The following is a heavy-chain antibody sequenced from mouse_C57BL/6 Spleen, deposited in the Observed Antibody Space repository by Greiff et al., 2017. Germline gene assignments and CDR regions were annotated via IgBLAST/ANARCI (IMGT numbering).Heavy chain of an antibody. CDR2: IDPENGDT. V-gene: IGHV14-4*01. CDR1: GFNIKDDY. J-gene: IGHJ1*03. Sequence: VQLQQSGAELVRPGASVKLSCTASGFNIKDDYMHWVKQRPEQGLEWIGCIDPENGDTEYASKFQGKATITADTSSNTAYLQLSSLTSEDTAVYYCTIWGTTVVARYFDVWGTGTTVTVSS. D-gene: IGHD1-1*01. CDR3: TIWGTTVVARYFDV.